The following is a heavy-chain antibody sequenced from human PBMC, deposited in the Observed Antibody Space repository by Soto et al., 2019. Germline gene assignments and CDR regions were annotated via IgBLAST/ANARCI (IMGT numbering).Heavy chain of an antibody. J-gene: IGHJ3*02. D-gene: IGHD6-19*01. CDR1: GFSLSTSGVG. CDR2: IYWDDDK. Sequence: SGPTLVNPPQTLTLTCTFSGFSLSTSGVGVGWIRQPPGKALEWLALIYWDDDKRYSPSLKSRLTITKDTSKNQVVLTMTNMDPVDTATYYCAHFDSSGWSNDAFDIWGQGTMVTVSS. CDR3: AHFDSSGWSNDAFDI. V-gene: IGHV2-5*02.